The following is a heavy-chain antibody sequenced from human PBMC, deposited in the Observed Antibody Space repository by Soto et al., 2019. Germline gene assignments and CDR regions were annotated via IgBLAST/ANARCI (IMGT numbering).Heavy chain of an antibody. Sequence: GGSLRLSCAASGFTFSSYSMNWVRQAPGKGLEWVSSISSSSSYIYYADSVKGRFTISRDNAKNSLYLQMNSLRAEDTAVYYCARVEDGSGSSYMDVWGKGTTVTVSS. CDR3: ARVEDGSGSSYMDV. CDR2: ISSSSSYI. CDR1: GFTFSSYS. D-gene: IGHD3-10*01. J-gene: IGHJ6*03. V-gene: IGHV3-21*01.